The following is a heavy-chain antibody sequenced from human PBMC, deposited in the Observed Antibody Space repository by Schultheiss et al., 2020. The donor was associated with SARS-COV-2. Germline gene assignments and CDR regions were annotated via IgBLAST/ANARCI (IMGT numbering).Heavy chain of an antibody. CDR1: GGSFSGYS. J-gene: IGHJ3*02. D-gene: IGHD2-2*01. V-gene: IGHV4-34*01. CDR2: INHSGST. Sequence: SETLSLTCAVYGGSFSGYSLTWIRQSPGKGLEWIGKINHSGSTNYNPSLKSRVTISLDTSKNQFSLKLTSVTAADTAVYYCAREIPAASDDAFDIWGQGTMVTVSS. CDR3: AREIPAASDDAFDI.